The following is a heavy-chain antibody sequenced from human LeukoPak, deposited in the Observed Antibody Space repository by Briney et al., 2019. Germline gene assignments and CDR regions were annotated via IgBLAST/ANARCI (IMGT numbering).Heavy chain of an antibody. CDR1: GYTFTSCY. CDR3: ARVNLSPAKDSWELQGWAFDI. CDR2: INPSGGST. D-gene: IGHD1-26*01. Sequence: GASVKVSCKASGYTFTSCYMHWVRQAPGQGLEWMGIINPSGGSTSYAQKFQGRVTMTRDTSTSTVYIELSSLRSEDTAVYYCARVNLSPAKDSWELQGWAFDIWGQGTMVTVSS. J-gene: IGHJ3*02. V-gene: IGHV1-46*03.